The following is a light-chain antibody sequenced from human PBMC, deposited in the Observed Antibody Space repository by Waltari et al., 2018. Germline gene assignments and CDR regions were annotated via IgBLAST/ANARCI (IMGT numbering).Light chain of an antibody. J-gene: IGKJ1*01. V-gene: IGKV4-1*01. Sequence: DIVMTQFPDSLAVSLGERATINCKSSQYVLYSSNNKNYLAWYQQKPGQPPKLLIYWASARESGVPDRFSGSGSGTDFTLTISSLQAEDVAVYYCQQYYSTPRTFGQGTKVEIK. CDR1: QYVLYSSNNKNY. CDR3: QQYYSTPRT. CDR2: WAS.